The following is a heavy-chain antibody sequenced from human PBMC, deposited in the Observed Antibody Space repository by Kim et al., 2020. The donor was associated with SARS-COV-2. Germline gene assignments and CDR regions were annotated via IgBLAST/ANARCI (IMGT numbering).Heavy chain of an antibody. CDR1: GYTFTGYY. CDR2: INPNSGGT. J-gene: IGHJ3*02. V-gene: IGHV1-2*02. Sequence: ASVKVSCKASGYTFTGYYMHWVRQAPGQGLEWMGWINPNSGGTNYAQKFQGRVTMTRDTSISTAYMELSRLRSDDTAVYYCARQLRITMIVVVHYAFDIWGQGTMVTVSS. D-gene: IGHD3-22*01. CDR3: ARQLRITMIVVVHYAFDI.